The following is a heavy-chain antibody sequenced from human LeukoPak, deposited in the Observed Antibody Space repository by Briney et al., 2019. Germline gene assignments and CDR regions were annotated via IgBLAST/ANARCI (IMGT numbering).Heavy chain of an antibody. V-gene: IGHV4-59*01. CDR2: IYYSGST. CDR1: GGSISSYY. J-gene: IGHJ4*02. Sequence: SETHSLTCTVSGGSISSYYWSWVRQPPGKGLEWIGYIYYSGSTTYNPSLKSRVTISVDTSKNQFSLKLSSVTAADTAVYYCAREDAGYWGQGTLVTVPS. CDR3: AREDAGY.